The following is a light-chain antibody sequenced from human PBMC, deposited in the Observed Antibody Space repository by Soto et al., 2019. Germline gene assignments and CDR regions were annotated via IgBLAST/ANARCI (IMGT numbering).Light chain of an antibody. J-gene: IGKJ1*01. CDR1: QSVSSN. Sequence: VLTQPASVSGSPGQSITLSCRSSQSVSSNLAWYQQRPGQAPRLLIYRASTRATGIPARFSGSGSGTEFTLTISSLQSEDFAVYYCQQYNNWPPWTFGQGTKVDIK. CDR2: RAS. CDR3: QQYNNWPPWT. V-gene: IGKV3-15*01.